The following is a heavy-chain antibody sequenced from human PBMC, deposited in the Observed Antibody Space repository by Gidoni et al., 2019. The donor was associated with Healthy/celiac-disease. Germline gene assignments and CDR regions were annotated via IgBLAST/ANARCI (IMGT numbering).Heavy chain of an antibody. CDR2: IIPIFGTA. CDR1: GGTFSSYA. J-gene: IGHJ4*02. D-gene: IGHD1-26*01. CDR3: ARRLVTASGYFDY. Sequence: QVPLVQSGAEVKKPGSSVKVSCKASGGTFSSYAISWVRQAPGQGPEWMGGIIPIFGTANYAQKFQVRVTITADESTSTAYMELSSLRSEDTAVYYCARRLVTASGYFDYWGQGTLVTVSS. V-gene: IGHV1-69*01.